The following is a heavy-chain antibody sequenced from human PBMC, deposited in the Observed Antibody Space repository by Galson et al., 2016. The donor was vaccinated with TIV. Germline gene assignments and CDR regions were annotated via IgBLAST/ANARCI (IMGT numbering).Heavy chain of an antibody. D-gene: IGHD3-3*01. CDR2: IDWDDDK. CDR1: GFSLSTYGMS. CDR3: ARAPISIFGLATSYYFDY. V-gene: IGHV2-70*17. Sequence: PALVKPTQTLTLTCTFSGFSLSTYGMSVGWIRQPPGKALERLARIDWDDDKFYNSSLKTRLTISKDISRNQVVLTMTNMDPVDTATYYCARAPISIFGLATSYYFDYWGQGTLVTVSS. J-gene: IGHJ4*02.